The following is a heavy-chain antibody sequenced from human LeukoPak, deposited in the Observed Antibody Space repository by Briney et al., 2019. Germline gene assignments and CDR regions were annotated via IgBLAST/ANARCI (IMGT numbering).Heavy chain of an antibody. CDR1: GDTISSGGYF. V-gene: IGHV4-31*03. CDR2: IYYSGST. J-gene: IGHJ4*02. Sequence: SETLSLICTVSGDTISSGGYFWSWIRQHPGKGLEWIGYIYYSGSTYYNPSLKSRVTISVDTSKSQFSLKLTSVTAADTAVYYCARTYYFDSSGRLYFFDYWGQGTLVTVSS. D-gene: IGHD3-22*01. CDR3: ARTYYFDSSGRLYFFDY.